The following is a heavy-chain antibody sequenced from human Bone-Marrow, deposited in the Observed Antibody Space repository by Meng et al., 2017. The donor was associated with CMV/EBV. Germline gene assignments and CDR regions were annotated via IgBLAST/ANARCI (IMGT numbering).Heavy chain of an antibody. J-gene: IGHJ6*01. V-gene: IGHV4-34*01. Sequence: SETLSLTCAVYGGSFSGYYWSWIRQPPGKGLEWIGSIYHSGSTYYNPSLKSRVTISVDTSKNQFSLKLSSVTAADTAVYYCAREGPYVDTAMVYGMDVWGQGTTVTVSS. CDR3: AREGPYVDTAMVYGMDV. CDR1: GGSFSGYY. CDR2: IYHSGST. D-gene: IGHD5-18*01.